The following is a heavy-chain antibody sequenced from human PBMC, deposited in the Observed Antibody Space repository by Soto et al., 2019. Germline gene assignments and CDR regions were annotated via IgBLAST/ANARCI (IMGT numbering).Heavy chain of an antibody. J-gene: IGHJ3*01. CDR3: VREGSGWYSRGSFDF. Sequence: EAQLLESGGALVRPGGSLRLSCAASGFTFSNYAMNWVRQAPGKGLEWVSVISGSGGSAYYADSVQGRFTISRDNSKNTLYLQRNSLRAEDTAIYYCVREGSGWYSRGSFDFWGRGTMVTVS. D-gene: IGHD6-19*01. V-gene: IGHV3-23*01. CDR1: GFTFSNYA. CDR2: ISGSGGSA.